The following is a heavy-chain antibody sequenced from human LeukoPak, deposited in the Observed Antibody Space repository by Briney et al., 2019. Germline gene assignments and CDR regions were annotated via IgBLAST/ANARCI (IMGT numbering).Heavy chain of an antibody. J-gene: IGHJ4*02. CDR1: GGSISSGSYY. CDR3: AVRPPDYDFWGGYYDY. D-gene: IGHD3-3*01. Sequence: SETLSLTCTVSGGSISSGSYYWSWIRQPAGKGLEWIGRIYTSGSTNYNPSLKSRVTISVDTSKNQFSLKLSSVTAADTAVYYCAVRPPDYDFWGGYYDYWGQGTLVTVSS. V-gene: IGHV4-61*02. CDR2: IYTSGST.